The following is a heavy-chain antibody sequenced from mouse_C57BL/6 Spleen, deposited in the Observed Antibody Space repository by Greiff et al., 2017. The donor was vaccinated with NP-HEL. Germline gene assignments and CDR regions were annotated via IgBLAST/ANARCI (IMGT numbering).Heavy chain of an antibody. CDR3: ARPPYSNYEGYAMDY. CDR1: GFTFSDYG. D-gene: IGHD2-5*01. J-gene: IGHJ4*01. V-gene: IGHV5-17*01. CDR2: ISSGSSTI. Sequence: DVMLVESGGGLVKPGGSLKLSCAASGFTFSDYGMHWVRQAPEKGLEWVAYISSGSSTIYYADTVKGRFTISRDNAKNTLFLQMTSLRSEDTAMYYCARPPYSNYEGYAMDYWGQGTSVTVSS.